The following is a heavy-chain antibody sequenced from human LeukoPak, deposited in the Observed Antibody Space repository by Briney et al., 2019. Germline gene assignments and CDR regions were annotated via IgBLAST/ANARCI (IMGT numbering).Heavy chain of an antibody. CDR1: GXSISSYY. V-gene: IGHV4-59*08. CDR3: ARLHTAMLYFDY. J-gene: IGHJ4*02. CDR2: IYYSGST. Sequence: PSETLSLTCTVSGXSISSYYWSWIRQPPGKGLEWIGYIYYSGSTNYNPSLKSRVTISVDTSRNQFSLKLSSVTAADTALYYCARLHTAMLYFDYWGQGTLVTVSP. D-gene: IGHD5-18*01.